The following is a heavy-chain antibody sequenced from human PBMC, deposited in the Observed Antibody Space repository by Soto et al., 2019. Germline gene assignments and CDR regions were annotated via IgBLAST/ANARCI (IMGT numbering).Heavy chain of an antibody. D-gene: IGHD6-19*01. CDR2: IIPIFGTA. Sequence: GASVKVSCKASGGTFSSYAISWVRQAPGQGLEWMGGIIPIFGTANYAQKFQGRVTITADESTSTAYMELSSLRSEDTAVYYCARDHGSGWYQGWFDPWGQGTLVTSPQ. CDR1: GGTFSSYA. J-gene: IGHJ5*02. CDR3: ARDHGSGWYQGWFDP. V-gene: IGHV1-69*13.